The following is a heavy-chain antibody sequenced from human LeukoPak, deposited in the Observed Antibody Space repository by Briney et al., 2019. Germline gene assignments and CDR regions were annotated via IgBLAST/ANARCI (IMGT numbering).Heavy chain of an antibody. CDR2: ISYDGSNK. CDR3: AKSYCGGDCLPLYYFDY. Sequence: GGSLRLSCAASGFTFSSYGMHWVRQAPGKGLEWVAVISYDGSNKYYADSVKGRFTISRDNSKDTLYLQMNSLRAEDTAVYYCAKSYCGGDCLPLYYFDYWGQGTLVTVSS. D-gene: IGHD2-21*02. CDR1: GFTFSSYG. V-gene: IGHV3-30*18. J-gene: IGHJ4*02.